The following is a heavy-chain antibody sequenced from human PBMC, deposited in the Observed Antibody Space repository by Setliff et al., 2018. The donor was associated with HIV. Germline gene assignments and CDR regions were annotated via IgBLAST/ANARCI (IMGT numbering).Heavy chain of an antibody. D-gene: IGHD2-8*01. J-gene: IGHJ3*02. V-gene: IGHV1-18*01. Sequence: ASVKVSCKASGYTFTNYGISWVRQAPGQRLVWMGWISGYNGNTNYAEKLQCRVTMTTDTSTSTAYMALRSLRSDDTAVNDCARDLKVYAMWGDAFDTWGQGTMVTVSS. CDR3: ARDLKVYAMWGDAFDT. CDR1: GYTFTNYG. CDR2: ISGYNGNT.